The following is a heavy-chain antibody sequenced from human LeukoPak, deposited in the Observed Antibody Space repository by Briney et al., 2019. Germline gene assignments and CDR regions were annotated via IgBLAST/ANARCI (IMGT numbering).Heavy chain of an antibody. CDR3: VRIYYSNAFDI. V-gene: IGHV1-8*01. D-gene: IGHD4-11*01. CDR2: MNPKSGNT. Sequence: ASVKVSCKASGYTFTNFDINWVRQATGQGLEWMGWMNPKSGNTGSAQKFQGRVTITGNTSISTAYMELSSLRSEDTAVYYCVRIYYSNAFDIWGQGTMVTVSS. J-gene: IGHJ3*02. CDR1: GYTFTNFD.